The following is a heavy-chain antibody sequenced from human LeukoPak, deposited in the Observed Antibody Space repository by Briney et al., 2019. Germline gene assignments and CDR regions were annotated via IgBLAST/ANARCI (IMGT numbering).Heavy chain of an antibody. V-gene: IGHV3-74*01. Sequence: GGSLRLSCAASGFTFSSYWMHWVRQAPGKGLVWVSRINSDGSSTGYADSVKGRFTISRDNAKNTPYLQMNSLRAEDTAVYYCARGDVDTAMVKVLDYWGQGTLVTVSS. D-gene: IGHD5-18*01. CDR1: GFTFSSYW. CDR2: INSDGSST. CDR3: ARGDVDTAMVKVLDY. J-gene: IGHJ4*02.